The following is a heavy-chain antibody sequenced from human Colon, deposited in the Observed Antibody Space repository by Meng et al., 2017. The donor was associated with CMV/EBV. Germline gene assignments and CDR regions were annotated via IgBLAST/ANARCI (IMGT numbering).Heavy chain of an antibody. CDR1: GYRFTSYW. D-gene: IGHD3-10*01. Sequence: GESLKISCKVSGYRFTSYWIAWVRQMPGKGLEWMGMIHPDDSNTRYSPSFQGQVTISADKSISTAYLQWSSLKASDTAMYYCASPPGGYDAYDLWGRGTMVTVSS. J-gene: IGHJ3*01. CDR2: IHPDDSNT. CDR3: ASPPGGYDAYDL. V-gene: IGHV5-51*01.